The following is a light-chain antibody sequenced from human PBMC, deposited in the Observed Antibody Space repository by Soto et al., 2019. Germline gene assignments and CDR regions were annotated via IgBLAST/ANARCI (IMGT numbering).Light chain of an antibody. CDR1: QSVSTN. J-gene: IGKJ1*01. Sequence: TEMTQSPRTLSVAAGERASTSRRGGQSVSTNLAGYQHKPGQAPRLLISGASTRATGLPARCSGSGSGTEFTLTISSLQSEDFAAYYCQQYNNSPVTFGQGTKGEIK. V-gene: IGKV3D-15*01. CDR3: QQYNNSPVT. CDR2: GAS.